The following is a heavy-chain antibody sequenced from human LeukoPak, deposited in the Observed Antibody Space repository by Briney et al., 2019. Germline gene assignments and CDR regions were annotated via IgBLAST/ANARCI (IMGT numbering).Heavy chain of an antibody. CDR2: INSGSGAT. D-gene: IGHD2-15*01. CDR3: ARDERFCNGDNHYPDLGY. J-gene: IGHJ4*02. CDR1: GYTFTAYY. Sequence: ASVKVSCKASGYTFTAYYMHWVRQAPGQGLEWVGWINSGSGATKYAQNFQGRVTLTRDTSIRTTFMELSSLRSDDTAFYYCARDERFCNGDNHYPDLGYWGQGTLVTVSS. V-gene: IGHV1-2*02.